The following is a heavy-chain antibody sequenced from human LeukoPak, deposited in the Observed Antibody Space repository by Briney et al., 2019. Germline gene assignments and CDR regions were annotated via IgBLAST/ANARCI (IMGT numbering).Heavy chain of an antibody. CDR3: ARDPLYSGYDF. CDR1: GGSISSSSYY. CDR2: IYYSGST. J-gene: IGHJ4*02. Sequence: SETLSLTCTVSGGSISSSSYYWGWIRQPPGRGLEWIGSIYYSGSTYYNPSLKSRVTISVDTSKNQFSLKLSSVTAADTAVYYCARDPLYSGYDFWGQGTLVTVSS. V-gene: IGHV4-39*07. D-gene: IGHD5-12*01.